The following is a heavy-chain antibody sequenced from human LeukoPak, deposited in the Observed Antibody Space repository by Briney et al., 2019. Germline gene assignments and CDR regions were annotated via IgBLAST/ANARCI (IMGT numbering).Heavy chain of an antibody. CDR2: IRGSGTGT. Sequence: GGSLRLSCAASGFTFGSYAMTWDRQATGKGLEWVSAIRGSGTGTNYGDSVKGRFTISRHNSKNTLYLQMNSLRVEDTGIYYCVKVARYYYGSETYYFFEHWGQGTPVTASS. V-gene: IGHV3-23*01. D-gene: IGHD3-10*01. J-gene: IGHJ4*02. CDR1: GFTFGSYA. CDR3: VKVARYYYGSETYYFFEH.